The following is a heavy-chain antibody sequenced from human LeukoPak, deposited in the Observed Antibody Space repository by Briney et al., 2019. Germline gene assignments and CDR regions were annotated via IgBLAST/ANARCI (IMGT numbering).Heavy chain of an antibody. CDR3: ARGVSDYDILTGYYYFDY. V-gene: IGHV6-1*01. J-gene: IGHJ4*02. CDR1: GDSVSSNSAA. Sequence: SQTLSLTCAISGDSVSSNSAAWNWIRQSPSRGLEWLRRTYYRSKWYNDYAVSVKSRITINPDTSKNQFSLQLNSVTPEDTAVYYCARGVSDYDILTGYYYFDYWGQGTLVTVSS. D-gene: IGHD3-9*01. CDR2: TYYRSKWYN.